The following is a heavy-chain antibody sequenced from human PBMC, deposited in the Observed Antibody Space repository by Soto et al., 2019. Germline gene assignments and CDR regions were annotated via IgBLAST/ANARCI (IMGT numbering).Heavy chain of an antibody. D-gene: IGHD3-3*01. V-gene: IGHV3-23*01. CDR2: ISGSGGST. CDR3: AKDRANLRFLEWLSQSRFDY. CDR1: GFTFSSYA. J-gene: IGHJ4*02. Sequence: GGSLRLSCAASGFTFSSYAMSWVRQAPGKGLEWVSAISGSGGSTYYADSVKGRFTISRDNSKNTLYLQMNSLRAEDTAVYYCAKDRANLRFLEWLSQSRFDYWGQGTLVTVSS.